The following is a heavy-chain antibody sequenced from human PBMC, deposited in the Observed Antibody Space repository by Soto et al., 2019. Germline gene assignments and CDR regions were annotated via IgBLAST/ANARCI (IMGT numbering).Heavy chain of an antibody. J-gene: IGHJ5*02. D-gene: IGHD3-16*02. CDR3: ARAGPHYDYVWGSYRYFWFDP. V-gene: IGHV1-69*13. Sequence: SVKVSCKASGGTFSSYAISWVRQAPGQGLEWMGGIIPIFGTANYAQKFQGRVTITADESTSTAYMELSSLRSEDTAVYYCARAGPHYDYVWGSYRYFWFDPWGQGTLVTVSS. CDR2: IIPIFGTA. CDR1: GGTFSSYA.